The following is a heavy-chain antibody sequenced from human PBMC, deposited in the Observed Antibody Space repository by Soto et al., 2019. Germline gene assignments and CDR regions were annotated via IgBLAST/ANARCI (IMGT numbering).Heavy chain of an antibody. CDR3: AKTARRYYYYGMDV. CDR1: GFTGSSYG. J-gene: IGHJ6*02. CDR2: ISYDGMNK. D-gene: IGHD6-6*01. V-gene: IGHV3-30*18. Sequence: WSLRIGGAASGFTGSSYGMHWLRQAPGKGLEWVAVISYDGMNKYYAGSVKGRFTISRDDSKNTLYLQMNSLRAEDTAVYYCAKTARRYYYYGMDVWGQGTTVTVSS.